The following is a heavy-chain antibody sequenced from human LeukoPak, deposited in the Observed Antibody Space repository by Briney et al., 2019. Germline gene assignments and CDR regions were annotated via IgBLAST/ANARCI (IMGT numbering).Heavy chain of an antibody. D-gene: IGHD6-13*01. V-gene: IGHV3-9*01. CDR3: AIPIAAAGRKLDDAFDI. CDR1: GFTFDDYA. Sequence: GGSLRLSCAASGFTFDDYAMHWVRQAPGKGLEWVSGISWNSGSIGYADSVKGRFTISRDNSKNTLYLQMNSLRAEDTAVYYCAIPIAAAGRKLDDAFDIWGQGTMVTVSS. CDR2: ISWNSGSI. J-gene: IGHJ3*02.